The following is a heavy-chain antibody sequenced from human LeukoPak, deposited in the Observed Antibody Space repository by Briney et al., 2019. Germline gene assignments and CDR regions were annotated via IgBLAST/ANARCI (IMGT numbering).Heavy chain of an antibody. CDR2: INPSGGST. V-gene: IGHV1-46*01. CDR1: GYTFTSYY. CDR3: ARTSHYVDIAATIPYGIYYFDY. D-gene: IGHD5-12*01. J-gene: IGHJ4*02. Sequence: GASVKVSCKASGYTFTSYYIHWLRQAPGQGLEWMGIINPSGGSTSYAQKFQGRVTLSRDMSTSTAYMELRSLRSDDTAVYYCARTSHYVDIAATIPYGIYYFDYWGQGTLVTVSS.